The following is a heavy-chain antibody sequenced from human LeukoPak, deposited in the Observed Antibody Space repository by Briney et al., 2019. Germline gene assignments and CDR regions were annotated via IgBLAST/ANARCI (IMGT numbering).Heavy chain of an antibody. CDR2: IIPLLGIT. J-gene: IGHJ3*02. CDR1: GYTFTNYY. V-gene: IGHV1-69*04. Sequence: GASVKVSCKASGYTFTNYYIHWVRQAPGQGLEWVGRIIPLLGITNHAQKLQGRVTVTADTSTNTAYMELSSLLSDDTAVYYCARARTMITFGGIRHAFDIWGQGTLVTVSS. D-gene: IGHD3-16*01. CDR3: ARARTMITFGGIRHAFDI.